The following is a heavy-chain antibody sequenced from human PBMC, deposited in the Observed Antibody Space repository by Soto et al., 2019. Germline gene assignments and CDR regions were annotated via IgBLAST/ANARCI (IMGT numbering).Heavy chain of an antibody. CDR3: ARVGRYCIRTSCYSTHFDY. J-gene: IGHJ4*02. CDR2: IYYSGST. D-gene: IGHD2-2*02. CDR1: GDSISSGDCY. Sequence: QMQLQESGPGLVKPSQTLSLTCTVSGDSISSGDCYWSWIRQPPGKGPEWIGYIYYSGSTYYNPSLKRRVTISLDTSKNQFSLNLSSVTAADTAVHYCARVGRYCIRTSCYSTHFDYWGQGTLVTVSS. V-gene: IGHV4-30-4*01.